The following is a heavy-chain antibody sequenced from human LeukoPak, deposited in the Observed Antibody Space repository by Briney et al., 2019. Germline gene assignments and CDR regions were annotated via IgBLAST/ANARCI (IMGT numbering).Heavy chain of an antibody. Sequence: GGSLRLSCAASGFTFSDYIMNWVRQAPGKGLEWVSNIRGSGSGIYYADSVKGRFTISRDNAKNSLDLQMNSLRAEDTAFYYCARDLNWGFDFWGRGALVTVSS. D-gene: IGHD7-27*01. J-gene: IGHJ4*02. CDR3: ARDLNWGFDF. V-gene: IGHV3-48*04. CDR2: IRGSGSGI. CDR1: GFTFSDYI.